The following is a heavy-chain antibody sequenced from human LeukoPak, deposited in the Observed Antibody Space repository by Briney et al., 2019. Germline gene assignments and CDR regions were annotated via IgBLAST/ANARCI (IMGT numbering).Heavy chain of an antibody. CDR1: GFTFSSYA. Sequence: GGSLRLSCAASGFTFSSYAMHWVRQAPGKGLEWVAVMLYDENNKNYADSVKGRFTISRDNPKSTLYLQMNSLRDDDTAFYFCARESRPGGRLIDFDFWGQGSLVTVSS. J-gene: IGHJ4*02. V-gene: IGHV3-30-3*01. CDR2: MLYDENNK. D-gene: IGHD3-16*01. CDR3: ARESRPGGRLIDFDF.